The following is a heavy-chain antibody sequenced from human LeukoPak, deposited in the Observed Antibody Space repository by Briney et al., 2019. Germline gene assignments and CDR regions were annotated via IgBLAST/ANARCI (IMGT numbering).Heavy chain of an antibody. D-gene: IGHD2-21*02. Sequence: GGSLRLSCAASGFIFSSYAMSWVRQAPGKGLEWVSAISGSGGSTYYADSVKGRFTISRDNSKNTLYLQMNSLRAEDTAVYFCAKGHVWGGDLYYFDYWGLGTLVTVSS. CDR3: AKGHVWGGDLYYFDY. V-gene: IGHV3-23*01. CDR1: GFIFSSYA. J-gene: IGHJ4*02. CDR2: ISGSGGST.